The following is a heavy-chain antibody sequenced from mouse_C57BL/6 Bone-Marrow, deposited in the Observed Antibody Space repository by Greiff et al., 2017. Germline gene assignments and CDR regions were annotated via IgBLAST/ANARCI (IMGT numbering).Heavy chain of an antibody. Sequence: EVNVVESGEGLVKPGGSLKLSCAASGFTFSSYAMSWVRQTPEKRLEWVAYISSGGGYIYYADTVKGRFTIYRDNARNTLYLPMSSLKSEDTAMYYCTKDRGENGNPAYWGQGTLVTVSA. CDR3: TKDRGENGNPAY. V-gene: IGHV5-9-1*02. J-gene: IGHJ3*01. D-gene: IGHD2-1*01. CDR2: ISSGGGYI. CDR1: GFTFSSYA.